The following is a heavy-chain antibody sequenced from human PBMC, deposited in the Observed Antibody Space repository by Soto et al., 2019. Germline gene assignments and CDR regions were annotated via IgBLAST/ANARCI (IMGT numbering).Heavy chain of an antibody. CDR2: INAGNGNT. Sequence: ASVKVSCKASGYTFTSYGISWVRQAPGQGLEWMGWINAGNGNTKYSQKFQGRVTITRDTSASTAYMELSSLRSEDTAVYYCARDEVVDTAYPYYYGMDVWGQGTTVTVSS. CDR1: GYTFTSYG. D-gene: IGHD5-18*01. CDR3: ARDEVVDTAYPYYYGMDV. J-gene: IGHJ6*02. V-gene: IGHV1-3*01.